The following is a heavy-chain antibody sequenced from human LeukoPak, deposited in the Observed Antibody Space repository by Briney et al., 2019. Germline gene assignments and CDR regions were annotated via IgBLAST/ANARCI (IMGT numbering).Heavy chain of an antibody. D-gene: IGHD6-13*01. Sequence: SQTLSLTCAISGDSLSNNNAAWNWIRQSPSRGLEWLGRTYYRSKWYNDYAVSVKSRITINPDTSKNQFSLQLNSVTPEDTAVYYCARGDGYSNTWYYFDYWGQGTLVTVSS. V-gene: IGHV6-1*01. CDR2: TYYRSKWYN. J-gene: IGHJ4*02. CDR3: ARGDGYSNTWYYFDY. CDR1: GDSLSNNNAA.